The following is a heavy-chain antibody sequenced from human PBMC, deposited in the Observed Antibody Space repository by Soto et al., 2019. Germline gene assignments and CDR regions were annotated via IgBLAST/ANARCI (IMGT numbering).Heavy chain of an antibody. CDR3: ARSLTEGYCTITGCYTRPLYGMDV. CDR2: INPNSGGT. CDR1: GYTFIGYY. D-gene: IGHD2-2*02. J-gene: IGHJ6*02. Sequence: VXSVKVSCTASGYTFIGYYIRWRRQAPGQGLEWMGWINPNSGGTNYAQKFQGRVTVTRDTPTSTAYMELSRLTSDDTAVYYCARSLTEGYCTITGCYTRPLYGMDVWGQGTTVTVSS. V-gene: IGHV1-2*02.